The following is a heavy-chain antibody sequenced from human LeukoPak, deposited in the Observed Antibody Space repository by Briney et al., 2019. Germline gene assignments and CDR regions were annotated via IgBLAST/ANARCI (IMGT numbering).Heavy chain of an antibody. CDR1: GDSVTSTLYY. D-gene: IGHD4-17*01. CDR2: IYYTGTT. Sequence: SETLSLTCTVSGDSVTSTLYYWVWLRQPPGTGLEWIVHIYYTGTTYYNPSLKSRITMSMDSSKNQFSLNLFSVTAADTAVYYCARDLGPAYGESGDFDYWGQGTLVTVSS. V-gene: IGHV4-39*07. CDR3: ARDLGPAYGESGDFDY. J-gene: IGHJ4*02.